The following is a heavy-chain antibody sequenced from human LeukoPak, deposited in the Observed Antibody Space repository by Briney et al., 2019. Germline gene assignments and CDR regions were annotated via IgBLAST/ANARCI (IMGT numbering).Heavy chain of an antibody. D-gene: IGHD3-22*01. CDR1: GFTFDDYG. CDR3: ARDGSDSTGYYYAL. J-gene: IGHJ4*02. CDR2: IKQDGSEK. Sequence: QAGGSLRLSCAASGFTFDDYGMSWVRQAPGKGLEWVANIKQDGSEKYYVDSVKGRFTISRDNAKNSVYLHMNSLRAEDTAVYYCARDGSDSTGYYYALWGQGTLVTVSS. V-gene: IGHV3-7*01.